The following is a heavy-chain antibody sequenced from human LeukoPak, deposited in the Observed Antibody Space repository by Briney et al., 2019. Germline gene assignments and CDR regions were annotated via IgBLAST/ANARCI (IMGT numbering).Heavy chain of an antibody. CDR1: GFTFSSYE. V-gene: IGHV3-48*03. CDR2: ISSSGSTI. Sequence: GGSLRLPCAASGFTFSSYEMNWVRQAPGKGLEWVSYISSSGSTIYYADSVKGRFTISRDNAKNSLYLQMNSLRAEDTAVYYCARDPQQLVLGPFDYWGQGTLVTVSS. CDR3: ARDPQQLVLGPFDY. J-gene: IGHJ4*02. D-gene: IGHD6-13*01.